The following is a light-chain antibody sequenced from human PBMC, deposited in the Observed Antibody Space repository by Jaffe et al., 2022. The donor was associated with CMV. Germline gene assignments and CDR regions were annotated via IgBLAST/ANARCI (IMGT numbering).Light chain of an antibody. CDR2: DVS. Sequence: EIVLTQSPATLSLSPGERATLSCRASQSVTTSWLAWYQQKPGQPPRLLIYDVSNRATGIPARFSGSGSGTDFTLTISSLEPEDFAVYYCQQRSNWPFGGGTRIEIK. CDR3: QQRSNWP. CDR1: QSVTTS. J-gene: IGKJ4*01. V-gene: IGKV3-11*01.